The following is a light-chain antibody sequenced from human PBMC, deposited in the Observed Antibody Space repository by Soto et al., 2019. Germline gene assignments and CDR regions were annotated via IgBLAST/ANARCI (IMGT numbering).Light chain of an antibody. Sequence: DIQITQYTSCLSASIGDRVTITFQASQNITNNLSWYQQKPGKAPNLLIYHASKLAKGVTSRFSGSGSGTDFSFIITSLQREDLATYYCQQYYGLPPLTFGQGTRLEIK. J-gene: IGKJ5*01. CDR1: QNITNN. CDR2: HAS. V-gene: IGKV1-33*01. CDR3: QQYYGLPPLT.